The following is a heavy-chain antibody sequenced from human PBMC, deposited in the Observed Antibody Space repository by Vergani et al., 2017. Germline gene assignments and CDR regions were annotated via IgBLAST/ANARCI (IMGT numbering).Heavy chain of an antibody. Sequence: QVQLQQWGAGLLKPSETLSLTCAVDGGSFSGYYWSWIRQPPGKGLEWIGEINHSGSTNYNPSLKSRVTISVATSKNQFSLKLSSVTAADTAVYYCARAYYDFLSGYYTGGGKGNYFDYWGQGTLVTVSS. D-gene: IGHD3-3*01. CDR1: GGSFSGYY. J-gene: IGHJ4*02. CDR3: ARAYYDFLSGYYTGGGKGNYFDY. CDR2: INHSGST. V-gene: IGHV4-34*01.